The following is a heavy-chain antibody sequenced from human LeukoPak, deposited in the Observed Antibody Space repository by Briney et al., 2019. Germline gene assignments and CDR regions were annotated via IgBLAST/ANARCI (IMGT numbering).Heavy chain of an antibody. CDR3: ARSGSGWYDRWFDP. Sequence: GGSLRLSCAASGFTVSSSYMSWVRQAPGKGLEWVSIISSAGTTYYADSVKGRFTISRDNAKNSLYLQMNSLRAEDTAVYYCARSGSGWYDRWFDPWGQGTLVTVSS. J-gene: IGHJ5*02. D-gene: IGHD6-19*01. CDR2: ISSAGTT. CDR1: GFTVSSSY. V-gene: IGHV3-66*01.